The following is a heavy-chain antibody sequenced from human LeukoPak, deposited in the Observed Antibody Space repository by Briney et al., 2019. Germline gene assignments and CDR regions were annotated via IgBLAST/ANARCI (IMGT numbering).Heavy chain of an antibody. CDR1: GFTFSSYA. V-gene: IGHV3-23*01. CDR3: ARVQNYYGSGTYYKAFDI. CDR2: ISGSGGST. D-gene: IGHD3-10*01. Sequence: GGSLRLSCAASGFTFSSYAMSWVRQAPGKGLEWVSAISGSGGSTYYADSVKGRFTISRDNSKNTLYLQMNSLRAEDTAVYYCARVQNYYGSGTYYKAFDIWGQGTMVTVSS. J-gene: IGHJ3*02.